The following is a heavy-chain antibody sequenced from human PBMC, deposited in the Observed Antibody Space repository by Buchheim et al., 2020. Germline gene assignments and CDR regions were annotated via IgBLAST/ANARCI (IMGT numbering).Heavy chain of an antibody. CDR3: ARVAGGSGSYYRAGYYYGMDV. CDR2: INTNTGNP. CDR1: GYTFTSYA. Sequence: QVQLVQSGAEVKKPGASVKVSCKASGYTFTSYAMNWVRQAPGQGLEWMGWINTNTGNPTYAQGFTGRFVFSLDTSVSTAYLQICSLKAEDTAVYYCARVAGGSGSYYRAGYYYGMDVWGQGTT. D-gene: IGHD3-10*01. V-gene: IGHV7-4-1*01. J-gene: IGHJ6*02.